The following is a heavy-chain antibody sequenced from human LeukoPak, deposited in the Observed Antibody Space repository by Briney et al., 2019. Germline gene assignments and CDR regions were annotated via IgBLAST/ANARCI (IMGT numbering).Heavy chain of an antibody. V-gene: IGHV3-73*01. CDR2: IRVKADSYAT. J-gene: IGHJ4*02. Sequence: PGGFRRLSCAASGFTIIASDMNWVRQASGKGLEWVGRIRVKADSYATAYAASVKGRFTVSRDDSKNTAYLQINSLKTEDTAVYFCVRQACSGGSCSYVDYWGQGTLVTVSS. D-gene: IGHD2-15*01. CDR1: GFTIIASD. CDR3: VRQACSGGSCSYVDY.